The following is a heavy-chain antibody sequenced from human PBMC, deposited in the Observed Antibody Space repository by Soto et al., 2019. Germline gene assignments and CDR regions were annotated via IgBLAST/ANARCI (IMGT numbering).Heavy chain of an antibody. Sequence: QVQLVQSGTEVKKPGSSVKVSCKASGGTFSTYGFSWVRQAPGQGLEWMGGIISIFGTANYAQKFQGRVTITADESTSTAYMELCSLRYEDTVVYYCARAPTYYYDSSGYYPYDYWGQGTLVTVSS. V-gene: IGHV1-69*01. CDR3: ARAPTYYYDSSGYYPYDY. J-gene: IGHJ4*02. D-gene: IGHD3-22*01. CDR2: IISIFGTA. CDR1: GGTFSTYG.